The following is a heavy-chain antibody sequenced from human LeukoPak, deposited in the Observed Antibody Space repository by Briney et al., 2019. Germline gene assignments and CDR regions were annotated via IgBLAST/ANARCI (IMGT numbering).Heavy chain of an antibody. J-gene: IGHJ4*02. CDR2: ISAYNGNT. CDR1: GYTFTSYG. Sequence: GASVKVSCKASGYTFTSYGISWVRQAPGQGLEWMGWISAYNGNTNYAQKLQGRVTMTTDTSTSTAYMELRSLRSDDTAVYYCARGTPGSSSGWYFDYWGQGTLVTVSP. V-gene: IGHV1-18*01. D-gene: IGHD6-19*01. CDR3: ARGTPGSSSGWYFDY.